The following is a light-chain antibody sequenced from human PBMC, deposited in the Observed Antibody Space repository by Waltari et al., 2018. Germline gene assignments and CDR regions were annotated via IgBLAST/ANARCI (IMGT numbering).Light chain of an antibody. CDR1: QSVSSY. Sequence: EIVLTQSPATLSLSPGERATLSCRASQSVSSYLAWYQQKPGQAPRPLIYDASNRATGIPARFSGSGSGTDFTLTISSLEPEDFALYYCHHYNNWGTFGQGTKVEFK. J-gene: IGKJ1*01. V-gene: IGKV3-11*01. CDR3: HHYNNWGT. CDR2: DAS.